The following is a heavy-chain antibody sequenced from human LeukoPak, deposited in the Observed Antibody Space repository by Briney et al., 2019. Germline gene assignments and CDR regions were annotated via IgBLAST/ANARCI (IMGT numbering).Heavy chain of an antibody. CDR3: ARSVVPAAFDC. J-gene: IGHJ4*02. D-gene: IGHD2-2*01. CDR2: ISSSSSYI. Sequence: PGGSLRLSCAASGFTFSSYSMNWVRQAPGKGLEWVSSISSSSSYIYYADSVKGRFTISRDNAKNSPYLQMNSLRAEDTAVYYCARSVVPAAFDCWGQGTLVTVSS. V-gene: IGHV3-21*01. CDR1: GFTFSSYS.